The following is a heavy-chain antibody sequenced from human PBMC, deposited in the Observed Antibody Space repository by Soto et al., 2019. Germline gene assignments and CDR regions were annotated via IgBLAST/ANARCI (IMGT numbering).Heavy chain of an antibody. Sequence: PGGSLRLSCTGSGFPFANFLMSWFRQAPGKGLEWVGFIRSQPYGGTTQYAASVRGRFTISRDDSKGIAYLQMNSLKSEDSGVYYCIGSFPFWGQGNLVTVS. D-gene: IGHD3-10*01. CDR2: IRSQPYGGTT. J-gene: IGHJ1*01. CDR1: GFPFANFL. CDR3: IGSFPF. V-gene: IGHV3-49*03.